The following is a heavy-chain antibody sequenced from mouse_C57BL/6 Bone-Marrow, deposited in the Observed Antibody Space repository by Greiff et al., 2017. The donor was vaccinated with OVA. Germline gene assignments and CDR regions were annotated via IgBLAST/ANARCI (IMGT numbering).Heavy chain of an antibody. Sequence: QVQLKQPGAELVRPGTSVKLSCKASGYTFTSYWMHWVKQRPGQGLEWIGVIDPSDSYTNYNQKFKGKATLTVDTSSSTAYMQLSSLTSEDSAVYYCARGGGYYYGSSPAWFAYWGQGTLVTVSA. V-gene: IGHV1-59*01. D-gene: IGHD1-1*01. CDR2: IDPSDSYT. J-gene: IGHJ3*01. CDR1: GYTFTSYW. CDR3: ARGGGYYYGSSPAWFAY.